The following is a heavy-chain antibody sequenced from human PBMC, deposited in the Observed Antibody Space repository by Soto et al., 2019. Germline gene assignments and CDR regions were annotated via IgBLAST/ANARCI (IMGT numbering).Heavy chain of an antibody. CDR1: GFTFSSYG. V-gene: IGHV3-30*18. CDR3: AKALPATVVTPAFDY. CDR2: ISYDGSNK. Sequence: QVQLVESGGGVVQPGRSLRLSCAASGFTFSSYGMHWVRQAPGKGLVWVAVISYDGSNKYYADSVKGRFTISRDNSKNTLYLQMNSLRAEDTAVYYCAKALPATVVTPAFDYWGQGTLVTVSS. J-gene: IGHJ4*02. D-gene: IGHD4-17*01.